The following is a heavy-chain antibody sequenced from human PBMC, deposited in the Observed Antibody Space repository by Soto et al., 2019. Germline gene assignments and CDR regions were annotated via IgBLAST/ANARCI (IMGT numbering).Heavy chain of an antibody. CDR3: ARLSRIAVAGNDY. CDR1: GGSISSGGYY. V-gene: IGHV4-31*03. CDR2: INHSGST. J-gene: IGHJ4*02. Sequence: SETLSLTCTVSGGSISSGGYYWSWIRQHPGKGLEWIGEINHSGSTNYNPSLKSRVTISVDTSKNQFSLKLSSVTAADTAVYYCARLSRIAVAGNDYWGQGTLVTVSS. D-gene: IGHD6-19*01.